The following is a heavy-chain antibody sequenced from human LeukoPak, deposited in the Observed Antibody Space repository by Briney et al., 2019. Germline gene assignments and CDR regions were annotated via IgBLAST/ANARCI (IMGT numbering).Heavy chain of an antibody. CDR1: GFTFSSYG. V-gene: IGHV3-30*02. J-gene: IGHJ5*02. D-gene: IGHD2-2*01. CDR3: AKDPGSSKGWFDP. CDR2: IRYDGSNK. Sequence: GGSLRLSCAASGFTFSSYGMHWVRQAPGKGLEWVAFIRYDGSNKYYADSVKGRFTISRDNSKNTLYLQMNSLRAEDTAVYYCAKDPGSSKGWFDPWGQGTLVTVSS.